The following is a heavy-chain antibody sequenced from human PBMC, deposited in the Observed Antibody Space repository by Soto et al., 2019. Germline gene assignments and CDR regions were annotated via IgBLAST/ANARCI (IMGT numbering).Heavy chain of an antibody. J-gene: IGHJ3*02. V-gene: IGHV4-61*01. CDR1: GGSVSSGSYY. D-gene: IGHD3-3*01. CDR3: ARTRDFSSGNDAFDI. CDR2: MYYSGST. Sequence: PSETLSLTCTVSGGSVSSGSYYWSWIRQPPGKGLEWIGYMYYSGSTNYNPSLKSPVTISLGTSKNQFSLKLSSVTVADTAVYFCARTRDFSSGNDAFDIWGQGTMVTVS.